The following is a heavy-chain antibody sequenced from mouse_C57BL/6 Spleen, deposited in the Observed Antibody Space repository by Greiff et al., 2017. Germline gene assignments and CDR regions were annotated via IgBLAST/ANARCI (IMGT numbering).Heavy chain of an antibody. D-gene: IGHD2-2*01. Sequence: VQLQQSGAELVKPGASVKLSCTASGFNIKDYYMHWVKQRTEQGLEWIGRIDPEDGDTKYAPKFQGKATITADTSSNTAYLQLSSLTSEDTAVYCCARSGVTKGYYFDYWGQGATLPVSS. J-gene: IGHJ2*01. V-gene: IGHV14-2*01. CDR1: GFNIKDYY. CDR2: IDPEDGDT. CDR3: ARSGVTKGYYFDY.